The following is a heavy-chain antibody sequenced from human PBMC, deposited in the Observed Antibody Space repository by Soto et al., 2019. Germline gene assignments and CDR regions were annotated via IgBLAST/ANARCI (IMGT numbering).Heavy chain of an antibody. J-gene: IGHJ4*02. CDR2: ISGSGGST. Sequence: VGSLRLSCAASGFTFSSYAMSWVRQAPGKGLEWVSAISGSGGSTYYADSVKGRFTISRDNSKNTLYLQMNSLRAEDTAVYYCAKVGYYYDSSGYRLGPLGYFDYWGQGTLVTVSS. CDR1: GFTFSSYA. CDR3: AKVGYYYDSSGYRLGPLGYFDY. D-gene: IGHD3-22*01. V-gene: IGHV3-23*01.